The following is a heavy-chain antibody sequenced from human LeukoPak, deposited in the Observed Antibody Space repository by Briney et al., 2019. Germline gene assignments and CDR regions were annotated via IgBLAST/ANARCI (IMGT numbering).Heavy chain of an antibody. Sequence: GGSLRLSCAASGFTFNVYGMSWVRQAPGKGLEWVSGINWNGGSTGYADSVKGRFTISRDNAKNSLYLQMNSLRAEDTALYYCARDPYSSSWSPSYYYYYGMDVWGQGTTVTVSS. V-gene: IGHV3-20*04. J-gene: IGHJ6*02. D-gene: IGHD6-13*01. CDR2: INWNGGST. CDR3: ARDPYSSSWSPSYYYYYGMDV. CDR1: GFTFNVYG.